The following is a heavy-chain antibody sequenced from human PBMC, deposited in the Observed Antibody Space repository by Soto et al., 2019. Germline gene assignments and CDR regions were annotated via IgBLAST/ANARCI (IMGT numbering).Heavy chain of an antibody. J-gene: IGHJ4*02. Sequence: PSETLALTFPVYCGSFTGWWCLWIRQPPGPGQGRGGEINHSGSSNYNQPPKSQVTISVDTSKNKIPLNLSPVTAADTAVDYGSRARNLGYWGQGTLVTVSS. CDR3: SRARNLGY. CDR2: INHSGSS. CDR1: CGSFTGWW. D-gene: IGHD3-16*01. V-gene: IGHV4-34*01.